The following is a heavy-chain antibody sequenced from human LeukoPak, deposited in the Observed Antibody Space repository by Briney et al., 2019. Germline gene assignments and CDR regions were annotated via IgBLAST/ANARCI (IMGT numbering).Heavy chain of an antibody. Sequence: PSETLSLTWAVSGYSISRGYYWGWIRQPPGKGLEWIGSIYHSGSTYYNPSLKSRVTISVDTSKNQSSLKLSSVTAADTAVYYCASGPLWFGEKFDYWGQGTLVTVSS. J-gene: IGHJ4*02. V-gene: IGHV4-38-2*01. CDR2: IYHSGST. CDR1: GYSISRGYY. CDR3: ASGPLWFGEKFDY. D-gene: IGHD3-10*01.